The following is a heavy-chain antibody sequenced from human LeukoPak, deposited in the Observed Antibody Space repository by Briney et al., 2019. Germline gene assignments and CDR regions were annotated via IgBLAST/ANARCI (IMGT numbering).Heavy chain of an antibody. CDR3: AREGYYYDSSGYYSFDY. Sequence: GGSLRLSCAASGFTFGDYYMSWIRPAPGKGLEWVSYISSSSSYTNYADSVKGRFTISRDNAKNSLYLQMNSLRAEDTAVYYCAREGYYYDSSGYYSFDYWGQGTLVTVSS. V-gene: IGHV3-11*06. CDR2: ISSSSSYT. J-gene: IGHJ4*02. D-gene: IGHD3-22*01. CDR1: GFTFGDYY.